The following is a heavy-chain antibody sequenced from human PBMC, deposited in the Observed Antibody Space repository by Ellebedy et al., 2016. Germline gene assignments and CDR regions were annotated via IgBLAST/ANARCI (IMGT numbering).Heavy chain of an antibody. Sequence: GESLKISCAASGFLFSNYAMGWVRQAPGRGLEWVSVISGREITSYYADSVRARFTVSRDNSKNTLYLKMTSLRAEDTAIYYCVTDRAVGGPVTTPMIVFDYWGQGTLVTVSS. CDR2: ISGREITS. CDR3: VTDRAVGGPVTTPMIVFDY. J-gene: IGHJ4*02. D-gene: IGHD4-17*01. V-gene: IGHV3-23*01. CDR1: GFLFSNYA.